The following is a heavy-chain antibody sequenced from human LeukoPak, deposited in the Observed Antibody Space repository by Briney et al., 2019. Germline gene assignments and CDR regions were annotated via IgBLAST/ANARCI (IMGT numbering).Heavy chain of an antibody. V-gene: IGHV3-21*01. CDR1: GFTFSSYS. D-gene: IGHD6-19*01. J-gene: IGHJ3*01. CDR3: ARDAFYLAVAGTGAFDV. CDR2: ISSSSSYI. Sequence: GGSLSLSCAASGFTFSSYSMNWVRQAPGKGLEWVSSISSSSSYIYYADSVKGRFTISRDNAKSSLFLQMNSLRAEDTALYYCARDAFYLAVAGTGAFDVWGQGTMVTVSS.